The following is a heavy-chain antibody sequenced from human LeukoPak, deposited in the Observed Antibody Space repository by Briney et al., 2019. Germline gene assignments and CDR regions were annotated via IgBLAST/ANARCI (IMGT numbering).Heavy chain of an antibody. CDR3: TRFGTNGDLPD. Sequence: WGSLRLSCAASGFTFSTAWMSWVRQAPGKGLEWVGRIKSKTDGGTTDHAAPVKDRFTISRDDSKNTLYLQMNSLKTEDTAVYYCTRFGTNGDLPDWGQGTLVTVSS. D-gene: IGHD4-17*01. CDR2: IKSKTDGGTT. V-gene: IGHV3-15*01. CDR1: GFTFSTAW. J-gene: IGHJ4*02.